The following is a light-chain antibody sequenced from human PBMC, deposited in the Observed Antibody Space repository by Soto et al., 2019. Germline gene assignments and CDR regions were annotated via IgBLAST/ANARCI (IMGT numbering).Light chain of an antibody. V-gene: IGLV2-14*03. CDR3: SSYTTSSLYV. Sequence: QSVLAQPASVSGSPGQSITISCTGTSNDIGAYNFVSWYQQHPGKAPKLMIYDVSNRPSGLSNRFSGSKSGSTASLTISGLQAEDEADYYCSSYTTSSLYVFGTGTKVTVL. J-gene: IGLJ1*01. CDR1: SNDIGAYNF. CDR2: DVS.